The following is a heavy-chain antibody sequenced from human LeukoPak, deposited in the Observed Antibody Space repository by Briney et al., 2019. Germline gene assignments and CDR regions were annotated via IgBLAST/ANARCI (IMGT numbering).Heavy chain of an antibody. CDR3: ARCTTGRTFGSLREIKRSREIDY. V-gene: IGHV3-53*01. CDR1: GFTVSSNS. D-gene: IGHD1-1*01. CDR2: IYSDNT. Sequence: GGSLRLSCTVSGFTVSSNSMSWVRQAPGKGLEWVSFIYSDNTHYSDSVKGRFTISRDSAKNSLYLQMNSLRVEGTAVYYCARCTTGRTFGSLREIKRSREIDYWGQGTLVTVSS. J-gene: IGHJ4*02.